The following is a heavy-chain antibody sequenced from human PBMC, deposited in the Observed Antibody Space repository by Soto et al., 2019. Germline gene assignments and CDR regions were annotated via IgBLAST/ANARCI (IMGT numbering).Heavy chain of an antibody. CDR1: GYTFTSYD. CDR3: ARWATHLYYYYYYMDV. Sequence: ASVKVSCKASGYTFTSYDINWVRQATGQGLEWKGWMNPNSGNTGYARKFQGRVTMTRNTSISAAYMELSSLRSEDTAVYYCARWATHLYYYYYYMDVWGKGTTVTVSS. D-gene: IGHD2-15*01. CDR2: MNPNSGNT. J-gene: IGHJ6*03. V-gene: IGHV1-8*01.